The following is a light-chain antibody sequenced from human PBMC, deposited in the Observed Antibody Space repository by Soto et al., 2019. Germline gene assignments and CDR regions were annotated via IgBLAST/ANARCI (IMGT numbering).Light chain of an antibody. CDR2: EVN. V-gene: IGLV2-14*01. CDR1: NSDVGGYNF. Sequence: QSALTQPASVSGSPGQSITISCTGTNSDVGGYNFVSWYQQHPGKAPKLIIYEVNNRPSGVSNRFSGSKSGNTASLTISGLQAEDEADYYCSSYTSSSSKVFGGGTKLTVL. J-gene: IGLJ3*02. CDR3: SSYTSSSSKV.